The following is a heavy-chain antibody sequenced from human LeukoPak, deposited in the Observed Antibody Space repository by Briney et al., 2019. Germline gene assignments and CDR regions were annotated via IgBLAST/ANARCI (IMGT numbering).Heavy chain of an antibody. CDR1: GYTFTSYY. CDR3: ARAIAAAIPRI. CDR2: INPSGGST. Sequence: GASVKVSCKASGYTFTSYYMHWVRQAPGQGLEWMGIINPSGGSTSYAQKFQGRVTMTTDTSTSTAYMELRSLRSDDTAVYYCARAIAAAIPRIWGQGTMVTVSS. D-gene: IGHD6-13*01. V-gene: IGHV1-46*01. J-gene: IGHJ3*02.